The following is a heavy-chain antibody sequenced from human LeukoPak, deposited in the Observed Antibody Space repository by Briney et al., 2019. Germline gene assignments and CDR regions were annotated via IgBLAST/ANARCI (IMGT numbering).Heavy chain of an antibody. J-gene: IGHJ2*01. Sequence: PGGSLRLSCAASGFTFSDYYMSWIRQSPGKGLEWVSYISSSGSTIYYADSVKGRFTISRDNAKNSLYLQMNSLRAEDTAVYYCARDRRHLRGYFDLWGRGTLVTVSS. CDR1: GFTFSDYY. V-gene: IGHV3-11*01. CDR3: ARDRRHLRGYFDL. CDR2: ISSSGSTI.